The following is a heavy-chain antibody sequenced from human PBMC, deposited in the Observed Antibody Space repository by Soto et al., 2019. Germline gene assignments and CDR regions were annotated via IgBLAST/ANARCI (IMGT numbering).Heavy chain of an antibody. CDR2: ISSSSSTI. V-gene: IGHV3-48*02. Sequence: LSLTCAASGFTFSSYSMNWVRQAPGKGLEWVSYISSSSSTIYYADSVKGRFTISRDNAKNSLYLQMNSLRDEDTAVYYCARETEKDIVVVVAATDAFDIWGQGTMVTVSS. J-gene: IGHJ3*02. CDR1: GFTFSSYS. D-gene: IGHD2-15*01. CDR3: ARETEKDIVVVVAATDAFDI.